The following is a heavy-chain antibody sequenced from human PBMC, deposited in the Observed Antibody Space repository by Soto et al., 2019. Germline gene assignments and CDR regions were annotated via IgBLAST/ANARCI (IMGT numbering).Heavy chain of an antibody. J-gene: IGHJ6*02. CDR2: IYTSGTT. CDR3: ARDRGVATIIRGNYYYYGMDV. V-gene: IGHV4-4*07. Sequence: GGIRKNTGKALEWIGRIYTSGTTNYNPSLKSRVTMSVDTSKNQFSLKLSSVTAADTAVYYCARDRGVATIIRGNYYYYGMDVWGQGTTV. D-gene: IGHD5-12*01.